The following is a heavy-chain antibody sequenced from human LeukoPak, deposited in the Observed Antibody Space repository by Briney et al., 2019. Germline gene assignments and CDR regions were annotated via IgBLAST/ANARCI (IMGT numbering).Heavy chain of an antibody. V-gene: IGHV3-7*01. CDR2: IKQDGSEK. CDR3: AREASIAAAGM. J-gene: IGHJ4*02. D-gene: IGHD6-13*01. Sequence: PGGSLRLSCAASGFTFSSYSMNWVRQAPGKGLEWVANIKQDGSEKYYVDSVKGRFTISRDNAKNSLYLQMNSLRAEDTAVYYCAREASIAAAGMWGQGTLVTVSS. CDR1: GFTFSSYS.